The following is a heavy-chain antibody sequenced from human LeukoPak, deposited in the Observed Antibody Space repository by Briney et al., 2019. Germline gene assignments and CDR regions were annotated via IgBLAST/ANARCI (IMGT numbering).Heavy chain of an antibody. V-gene: IGHV3-30*18. CDR3: AKELDYGDNSPFHY. D-gene: IGHD4-23*01. J-gene: IGHJ4*02. Sequence: PARSLRLSCTASRFTFSDYGMHWVRQAPGKGLEWEGFISYDGSNKYYADSVKDRFTISRDNSKNTLYLQMNSLRAEDTAVYYCAKELDYGDNSPFHYWGQGTLVTVSS. CDR1: RFTFSDYG. CDR2: ISYDGSNK.